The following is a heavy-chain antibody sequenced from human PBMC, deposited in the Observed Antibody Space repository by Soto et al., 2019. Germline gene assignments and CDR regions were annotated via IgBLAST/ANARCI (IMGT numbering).Heavy chain of an antibody. CDR2: ISTYTGNT. Sequence: QVQLVQSGPELKKPGAAVRLSCKASGYTFDTYGLSWVRQAPGQGLEWMGWISTYTGNTDYPQKFQGRITMDTDASTSTAYLDLRSLTSDDTAVYYCVRDVSVSSGSFGGYWGQRTLVTVSS. CDR3: VRDVSVSSGSFGGY. V-gene: IGHV1-18*01. CDR1: GYTFDTYG. J-gene: IGHJ4*02. D-gene: IGHD3-10*01.